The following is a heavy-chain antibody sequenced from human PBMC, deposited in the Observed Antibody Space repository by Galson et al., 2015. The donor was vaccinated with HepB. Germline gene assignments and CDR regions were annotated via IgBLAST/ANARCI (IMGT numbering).Heavy chain of an antibody. V-gene: IGHV1-18*01. CDR3: ARTRWELPGFDY. CDR2: ISAYNGNT. D-gene: IGHD1-26*01. J-gene: IGHJ4*02. Sequence: SVKVSCKASGSTFTSYGISRVRQAPGQGLEWMGWISAYNGNTNYAQKLQGRVTMTTDTSTSTAYMELRSLRSDDTAVYYCARTRWELPGFDYWGQGTLVTVSS. CDR1: GSTFTSYG.